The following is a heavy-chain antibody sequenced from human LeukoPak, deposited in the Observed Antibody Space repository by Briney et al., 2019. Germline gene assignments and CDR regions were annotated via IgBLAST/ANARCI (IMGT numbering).Heavy chain of an antibody. D-gene: IGHD3-22*01. J-gene: IGHJ4*02. V-gene: IGHV4-59*11. CDR1: GASIRSHH. CDR3: ARSGDSSAYYSF. Sequence: SKTLSLTCTVSGASIRSHHWTWIRQPPGKGLEWIGNVYYVGSTSYSPSLKSRVTISLDTSKNQFSLEMNSVTAADTAVYYCARSGDSSAYYSFWGQGILVTVSS. CDR2: VYYVGST.